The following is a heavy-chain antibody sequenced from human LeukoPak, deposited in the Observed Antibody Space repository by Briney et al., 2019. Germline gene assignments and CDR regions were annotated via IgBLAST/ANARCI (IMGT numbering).Heavy chain of an antibody. CDR3: AKGGYDFPTDYYYYGLDV. D-gene: IGHD5-12*01. CDR2: ISYNGDTI. CDR1: GFTFSIYS. V-gene: IGHV3-48*04. J-gene: IGHJ6*02. Sequence: GGSLRLSCAASGFTFSIYSMNWVRQAPGKGLEWVSFISYNGDTILYADSVKGRFTTSRDNAKNSLYLQMNSLRAEDTALYYCAKGGYDFPTDYYYYGLDVWGQGTTVTVSS.